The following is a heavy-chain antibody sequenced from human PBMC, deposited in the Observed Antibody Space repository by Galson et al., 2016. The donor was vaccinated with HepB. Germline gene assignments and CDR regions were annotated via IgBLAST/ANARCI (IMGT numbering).Heavy chain of an antibody. Sequence: SLRLSCAASGFTFSDYYMSWIRQAPGKGLEWVSKISSSGSTIYYADSLKGRFTISRDNAKNSLFLQMNSLRAEDTAVYYCAREKAAVAPTLIRHYYFDDWGQGTLVSVSS. CDR1: GFTFSDYY. V-gene: IGHV3-11*01. J-gene: IGHJ4*02. CDR3: AREKAAVAPTLIRHYYFDD. CDR2: ISSSGSTI. D-gene: IGHD6-19*01.